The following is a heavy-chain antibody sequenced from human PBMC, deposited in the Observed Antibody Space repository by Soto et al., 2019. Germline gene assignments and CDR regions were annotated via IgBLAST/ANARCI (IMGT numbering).Heavy chain of an antibody. V-gene: IGHV4-39*01. CDR3: ASLYCSGANCYSGRGRNFDY. CDR2: VFYTGFT. CDR1: GGSISGSYYY. Sequence: NPSETLSLTCAVSGGSISGSYYYWGWLRQSPGKGPEWIGSVFYTGFTSYNPSLESRVSVSVDTSKNQFSLRLTSVSAADTAVYYCASLYCSGANCYSGRGRNFDYWGHGTLVTVSS. D-gene: IGHD2-15*01. J-gene: IGHJ4*01.